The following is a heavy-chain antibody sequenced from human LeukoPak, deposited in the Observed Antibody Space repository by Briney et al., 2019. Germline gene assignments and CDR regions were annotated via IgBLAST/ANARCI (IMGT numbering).Heavy chain of an antibody. J-gene: IGHJ3*02. D-gene: IGHD3-22*01. V-gene: IGHV1-2*02. CDR1: GYSFMDYY. Sequence: ASVKVSCKASGYSFMDYYIHWVRQAPGQGLEWMGCIDPHSGGTKYAQKLQGRVTMTRDTSISADYMELSRLRSDDTAVFYCAREYYDSSGTKYAFDIWGQGTRITVSS. CDR3: AREYYDSSGTKYAFDI. CDR2: IDPHSGGT.